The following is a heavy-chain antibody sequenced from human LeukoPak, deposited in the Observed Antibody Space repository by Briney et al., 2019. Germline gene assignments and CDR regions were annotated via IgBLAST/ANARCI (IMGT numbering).Heavy chain of an antibody. CDR1: GFTFSSYS. D-gene: IGHD3-3*01. J-gene: IGHJ5*02. CDR3: AREFWSGYHP. Sequence: GGSLRLSCAASGFTFSSYSMNLVRQAPGKGLEWVSSISSSSSYIYYADSVKGRFTISRDNAKNSLYLQMNSLRAEDTAVYYCAREFWSGYHPWGQGTLVTVSS. V-gene: IGHV3-21*01. CDR2: ISSSSSYI.